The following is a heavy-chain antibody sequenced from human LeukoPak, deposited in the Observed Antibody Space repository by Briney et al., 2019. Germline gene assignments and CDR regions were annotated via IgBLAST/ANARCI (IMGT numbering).Heavy chain of an antibody. Sequence: EASVKVSRKASGYTFTGYYMHWVRQAPGQGLEWMGWINPNSGGTNYAQKFQGRVTMTRDTSISTAYMELSRLRSDDTAVYYCATYCSGGSCYSYYGMDVWGQGTTVTVSS. D-gene: IGHD2-15*01. V-gene: IGHV1-2*02. J-gene: IGHJ6*02. CDR3: ATYCSGGSCYSYYGMDV. CDR2: INPNSGGT. CDR1: GYTFTGYY.